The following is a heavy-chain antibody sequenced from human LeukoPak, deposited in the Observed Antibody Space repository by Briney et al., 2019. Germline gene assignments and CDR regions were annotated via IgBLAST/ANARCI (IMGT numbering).Heavy chain of an antibody. V-gene: IGHV4-31*03. CDR3: ARESNFVSAFDV. J-gene: IGHJ6*02. CDR1: GGSVSSGDYY. Sequence: PSQTLSLTCTVSGGSVSSGDYYWSWIRQHPGKGLEWIGYIYYSGSTYYNPSLKSRVTMSVDTSKSQFSLNLTSVTAADTAVYYCARESNFVSAFDVWGRGTTVTVSS. CDR2: IYYSGST. D-gene: IGHD3-16*01.